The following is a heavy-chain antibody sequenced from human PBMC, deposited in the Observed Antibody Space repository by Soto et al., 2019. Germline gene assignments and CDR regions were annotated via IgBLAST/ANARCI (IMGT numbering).Heavy chain of an antibody. CDR2: IYSTGST. J-gene: IGHJ5*02. V-gene: IGHV4-4*07. CDR3: AKDQYYDSNNWFDP. CDR1: GGSIRASY. D-gene: IGHD3-22*01. Sequence: SEPLSLTCTVSGGSIRASYWSWIRQPAGKGLEWIGRIYSTGSTNYNPSFRSRVTMSVDTSKNQFPLKLSSVTAADTAVYYCAKDQYYDSNNWFDPWGQGTLVTASS.